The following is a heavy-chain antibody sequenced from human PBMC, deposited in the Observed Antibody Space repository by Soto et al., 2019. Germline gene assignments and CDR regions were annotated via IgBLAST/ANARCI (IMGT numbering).Heavy chain of an antibody. Sequence: SETLSLTCAVYGGSFSGYYWSWIRQPPGKGLGWIGEINHSGSTNYNPSLKSRVTISVDTSKNQFSLKLSSVTAADTAVYYCARLRSSSDYYYYYYMDVWGKGTTVTVSS. CDR1: GGSFSGYY. CDR3: ARLRSSSDYYYYYYMDV. V-gene: IGHV4-34*01. CDR2: INHSGST. D-gene: IGHD6-6*01. J-gene: IGHJ6*03.